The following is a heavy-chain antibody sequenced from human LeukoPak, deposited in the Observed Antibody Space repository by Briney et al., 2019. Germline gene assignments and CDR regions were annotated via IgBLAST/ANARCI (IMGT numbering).Heavy chain of an antibody. CDR2: IIPIFGTA. D-gene: IGHD3/OR15-3a*01. V-gene: IGHV1-69*05. J-gene: IGHJ3*02. CDR1: GGTFSSYA. CDR3: ARGFALDWGVNDAFDI. Sequence: SVKVSCKASGGTFSSYAISWVRQAPGQGLEWMGGIIPIFGTANYAQKFQGRDTITTDESTSTAYMELSSLRSEDTAVYYCARGFALDWGVNDAFDIWGQGTMVTVSS.